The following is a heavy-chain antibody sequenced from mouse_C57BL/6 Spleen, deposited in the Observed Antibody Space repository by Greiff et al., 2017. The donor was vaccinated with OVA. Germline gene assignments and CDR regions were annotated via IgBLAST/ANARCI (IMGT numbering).Heavy chain of an antibody. J-gene: IGHJ2*01. Sequence: QVQLQQPGAELVRPGSSVKLSCKASGYTFTSYWMHWVKQRPIQGLEWIGNIDPSDSETHYNQKFKDKATLTVDKSSSTAYMQLSSLTSEDSAVYYCARSSSGYGGVDYWGQGTTLTVSS. D-gene: IGHD3-2*02. V-gene: IGHV1-52*01. CDR3: ARSSSGYGGVDY. CDR2: IDPSDSET. CDR1: GYTFTSYW.